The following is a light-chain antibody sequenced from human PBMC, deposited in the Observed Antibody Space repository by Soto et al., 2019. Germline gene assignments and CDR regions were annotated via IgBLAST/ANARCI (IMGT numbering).Light chain of an antibody. V-gene: IGKV3-20*01. J-gene: IGKJ3*01. Sequence: VLTQSPGTLSLSPGERATLSCRASQTISDNYLAWYQQKPGQSPRLLISGASIRAPGIPDRFSGSGSETDLTLTISRLEPEDFAFYYCQQYGSSPEISFGPGTKVDIK. CDR3: QQYGSSPEIS. CDR2: GAS. CDR1: QTISDNY.